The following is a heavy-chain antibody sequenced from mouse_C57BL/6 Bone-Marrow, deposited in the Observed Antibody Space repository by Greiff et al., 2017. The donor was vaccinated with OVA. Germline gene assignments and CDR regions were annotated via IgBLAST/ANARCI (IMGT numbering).Heavy chain of an antibody. V-gene: IGHV1-81*01. D-gene: IGHD1-1*01. CDR2: IYPRSGNT. J-gene: IGHJ3*01. CDR1: GYTFTSYG. Sequence: VQLQQSGAELARPGASVKLSCKASGYTFTSYGISWVKQRTGQGLEWIGEIYPRSGNTYYNEKFKGKATLTADKSSSTAYMELRSLTSEDSAVYFCAREGYGSSGTFAYWGQGTLVTVSA. CDR3: AREGYGSSGTFAY.